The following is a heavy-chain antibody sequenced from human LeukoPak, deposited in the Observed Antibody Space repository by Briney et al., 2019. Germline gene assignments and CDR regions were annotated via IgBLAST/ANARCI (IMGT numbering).Heavy chain of an antibody. V-gene: IGHV3-9*01. D-gene: IGHD2-15*01. CDR3: ARVGSSPYFDY. Sequence: GRSLRLSCAASGFTFDDYAMHWVRQAPGKGLEWVSGISWNSGSIGYADSVKGRFTISRDNAKNSLYLQMNSLRADDTAVYYCARVGSSPYFDYWGQGTLVTVSS. J-gene: IGHJ4*02. CDR2: ISWNSGSI. CDR1: GFTFDDYA.